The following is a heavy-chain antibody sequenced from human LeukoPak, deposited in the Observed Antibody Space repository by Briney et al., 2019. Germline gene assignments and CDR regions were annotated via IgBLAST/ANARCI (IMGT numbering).Heavy chain of an antibody. CDR1: GFTFSDYY. V-gene: IGHV3-11*04. CDR3: AIELGYCSAGSCYPTDY. D-gene: IGHD2-15*01. J-gene: IGHJ4*02. Sequence: GGPLRLSCAASGFTFSDYYMSWIRQAPGKGLEWVSYISSSGSTIYYADPVKRRFTISRDNAKNSLYLQMNSLRAEDTAVYYCAIELGYCSAGSCYPTDYWGQGTLVTVSS. CDR2: ISSSGSTI.